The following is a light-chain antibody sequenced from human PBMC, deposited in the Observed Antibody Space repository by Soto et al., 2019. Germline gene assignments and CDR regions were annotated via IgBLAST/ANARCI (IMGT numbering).Light chain of an antibody. V-gene: IGKV1-9*01. J-gene: IGKJ1*01. CDR2: AAS. Sequence: IQLTQSPSSLSASVGDSVTITCRASQGISSYLAWYQQQPGRAPKLLIYAASTLQSGVPSRFSGSGSGTDFTLTISSLHPEDFATYHCQQYYSYSSFGQGTKVDIK. CDR3: QQYYSYSS. CDR1: QGISSY.